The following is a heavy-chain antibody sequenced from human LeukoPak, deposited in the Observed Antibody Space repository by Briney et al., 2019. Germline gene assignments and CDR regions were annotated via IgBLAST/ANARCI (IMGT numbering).Heavy chain of an antibody. V-gene: IGHV3-74*01. Sequence: GGSLRLSCDVSGSTSSDSWMHWVRQTPGKGLVWVSRMYGDMSDISYADSVKGRFTISRDNAKSTVYLQMNSLRGEDTAVYYCARDLGLRGSTWGQGTLVTVSS. CDR2: MYGDMSDI. CDR3: ARDLGLRGST. J-gene: IGHJ5*02. D-gene: IGHD4-23*01. CDR1: GSTSSDSW.